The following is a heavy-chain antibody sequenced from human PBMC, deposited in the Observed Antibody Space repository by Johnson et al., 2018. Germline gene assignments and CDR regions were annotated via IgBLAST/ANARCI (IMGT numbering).Heavy chain of an antibody. CDR3: ARGSSGRSLYYYDGRDV. CDR2: IWYDGSNK. D-gene: IGHD6-19*01. V-gene: IGHV3-33*01. CDR1: GFTFSSYG. J-gene: IGHJ6*02. Sequence: QVQLVESGGGVVQPGRSLRLSCAASGFTFSSYGMHWVRQAPGKGLEWVAVIWYDGSNKYYADSVKGRFTISRDNSKNTLYLQMNSLRAEDTAVYYCARGSSGRSLYYYDGRDVWGQGTTVTVSS.